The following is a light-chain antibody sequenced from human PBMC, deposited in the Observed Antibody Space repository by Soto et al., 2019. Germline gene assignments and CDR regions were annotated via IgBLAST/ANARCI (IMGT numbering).Light chain of an antibody. CDR3: SSYTSSSTLYV. J-gene: IGLJ1*01. Sequence: QSVLTQPASVSGSPRQSITIYCTGASXDVGGYTYVSWYQQHPGKAPKLMIYEVNNRPSGVSNRFSGSKSGNTASLTISGLQAEDEADYYCSSYTSSSTLYVFGTGTKVTVL. CDR1: SXDVGGYTY. CDR2: EVN. V-gene: IGLV2-14*01.